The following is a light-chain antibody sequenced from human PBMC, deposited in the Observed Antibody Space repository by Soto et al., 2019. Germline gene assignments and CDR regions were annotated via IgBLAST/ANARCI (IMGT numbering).Light chain of an antibody. CDR2: EDN. CDR1: SGSIASNY. CDR3: QSYDSSIYVV. Sequence: NFMLTQPHSVSESPGKTVTISCTRSSGSIASNYVRWYQQRPGSAPTTVIYEDNQRPSGVPDRFSGSIDSSSNSASLTISGLKTEDEADYYCQSYDSSIYVVFGGGTKLTVL. J-gene: IGLJ2*01. V-gene: IGLV6-57*04.